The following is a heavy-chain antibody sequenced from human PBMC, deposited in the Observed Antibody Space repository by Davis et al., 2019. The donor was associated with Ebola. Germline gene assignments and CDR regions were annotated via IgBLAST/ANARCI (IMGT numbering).Heavy chain of an antibody. CDR1: GGSISSGGYS. CDR2: IYYSGST. V-gene: IGHV4-61*08. J-gene: IGHJ5*02. Sequence: SETLSLTCAVSGGSISSGGYSWSWIRQPPGKGLEWIGYIYYSGSTNYNPSLKSRVTISVDTSKNQFSLKLSSVTAADTAVYYCARNQGFYCSSTSCYFGGTRFDPWGQGTLVTVSS. D-gene: IGHD2-2*01. CDR3: ARNQGFYCSSTSCYFGGTRFDP.